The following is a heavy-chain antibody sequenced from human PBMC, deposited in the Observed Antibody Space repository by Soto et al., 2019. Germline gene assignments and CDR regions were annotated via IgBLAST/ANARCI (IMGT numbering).Heavy chain of an antibody. D-gene: IGHD2-8*02. Sequence: HPGGSLRLSCAASGFTFSSYAMSWVRQAPGKGLEWVSAASNSGGTTYYADSVKGRFTISRDNSKNTLYLQMNSLRAEDTAVYYCAKSTTTWSRGWFDPWGQGTLVTVSS. CDR1: GFTFSSYA. V-gene: IGHV3-23*01. CDR3: AKSTTTWSRGWFDP. J-gene: IGHJ5*02. CDR2: ASNSGGTT.